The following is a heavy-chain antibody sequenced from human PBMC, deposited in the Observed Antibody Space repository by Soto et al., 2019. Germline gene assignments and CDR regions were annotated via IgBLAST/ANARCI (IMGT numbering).Heavy chain of an antibody. CDR3: ARGAPYSSGWYLDY. J-gene: IGHJ4*02. V-gene: IGHV3-74*01. Sequence: PGGSLRLSCAAPGFTFSSYWMHWVRQAPGKGLVWVSRINSDGSSTSYADSVKGRFTISRDNAKNTLYLQMNSLRAEDTAVYYCARGAPYSSGWYLDYWGQGTLVTVSS. CDR1: GFTFSSYW. CDR2: INSDGSST. D-gene: IGHD6-19*01.